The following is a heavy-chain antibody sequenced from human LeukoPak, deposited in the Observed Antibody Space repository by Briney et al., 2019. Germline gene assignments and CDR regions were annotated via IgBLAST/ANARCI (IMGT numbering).Heavy chain of an antibody. CDR2: IKQDGSEK. Sequence: GGSLRLSCAASGFTFSSYWMSWVRQAPGKGLEWVANIKQDGSEKYYVDSVKGRFTISRDNAKNSLYLQMNSLRAEDTAVYYCAKDRQYQLLWFYFDYWGQGTLVTVSS. J-gene: IGHJ4*02. CDR1: GFTFSSYW. CDR3: AKDRQYQLLWFYFDY. V-gene: IGHV3-7*01. D-gene: IGHD2-2*01.